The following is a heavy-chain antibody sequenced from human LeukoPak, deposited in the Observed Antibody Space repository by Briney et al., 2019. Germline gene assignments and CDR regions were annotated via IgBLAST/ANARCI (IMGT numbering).Heavy chain of an antibody. CDR3: ARVFEIGYSSGWSDY. V-gene: IGHV1-2*02. Sequence: ASVKVSCKASGYTFSDYYIHWVRQAPGQGLEWTGWINPNNGGTNSAQKFQGRVTMTRDTSISTAYMELSRLRSDDTAVYYCARVFEIGYSSGWSDYWGQGTLVTVSS. D-gene: IGHD6-19*01. J-gene: IGHJ4*02. CDR1: GYTFSDYY. CDR2: INPNNGGT.